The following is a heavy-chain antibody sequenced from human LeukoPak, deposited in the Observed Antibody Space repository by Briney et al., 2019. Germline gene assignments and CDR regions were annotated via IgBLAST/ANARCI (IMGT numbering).Heavy chain of an antibody. Sequence: GGSLRLSCAASGFSFSDYDMHWVRQAPGKGLEWVTFIRYDGTNTYADSVKGRFTISRDNSKNTLYLQMNSLRAEDTAVYYCAKDHPYYYDSSGYDDYWGQGTLVTVSS. V-gene: IGHV3-30*02. CDR3: AKDHPYYYDSSGYDDY. CDR2: IRYDGTNT. D-gene: IGHD3-22*01. J-gene: IGHJ4*02. CDR1: GFSFSDYD.